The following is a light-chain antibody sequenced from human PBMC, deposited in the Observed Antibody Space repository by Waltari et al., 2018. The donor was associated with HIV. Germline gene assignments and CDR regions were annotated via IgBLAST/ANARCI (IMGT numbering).Light chain of an antibody. Sequence: QSALTQPASVSGSPGQSITISCTGTSRDVGRYKDVSWYQQHPGKAPKPMILDVSNRPSGVSDRVSCSRSDNTASLTMSVTQPEDEAEAFCSSYSGSTALVVVGGGTNMTVL. J-gene: IGLJ2*01. CDR1: SRDVGRYKD. V-gene: IGLV2-14*03. CDR3: SSYSGSTALVV. CDR2: DVS.